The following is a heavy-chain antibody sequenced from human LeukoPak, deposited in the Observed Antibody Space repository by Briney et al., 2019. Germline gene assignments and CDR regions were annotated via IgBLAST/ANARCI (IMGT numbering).Heavy chain of an antibody. CDR2: IYHSGST. D-gene: IGHD1-7*01. J-gene: IGHJ4*02. CDR1: GYSISSGYY. CDR3: ASFRNYGEFDY. V-gene: IGHV4-38-2*02. Sequence: PSETLSLTCTVSGYSISSGYYWGWIRQPPGKGLEWIGSIYHSGSTYYNPSLKSRVTISVDTSKNQFSLKLSSVTAADTAVYYCASFRNYGEFDYWGQGILVTVSS.